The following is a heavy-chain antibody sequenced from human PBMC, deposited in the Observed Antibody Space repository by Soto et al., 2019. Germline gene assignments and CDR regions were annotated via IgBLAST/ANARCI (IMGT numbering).Heavy chain of an antibody. V-gene: IGHV1-46*01. CDR1: GYIFTSYY. D-gene: IGHD4-17*01. Sequence: GASVKVSCKASGYIFTSYYMHWVLQAPGQGLEWMGIINPSAGSTSYAQKFQGRVTMTRDTSTSTVYMELSRLRSEDTAVYYCARGPHTTTVIGGGFDIWGQGTMVTVS. CDR3: ARGPHTTTVIGGGFDI. CDR2: INPSAGST. J-gene: IGHJ3*02.